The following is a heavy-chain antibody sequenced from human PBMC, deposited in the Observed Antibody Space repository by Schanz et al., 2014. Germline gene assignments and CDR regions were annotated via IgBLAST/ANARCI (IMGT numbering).Heavy chain of an antibody. CDR3: ARDLISSGWYG. CDR2: ISNSGTTI. CDR1: GFTVNNYA. D-gene: IGHD6-19*01. J-gene: IGHJ4*02. Sequence: VKLLESGGRLVQPGGSLRLSCTVSGFTVNNYAMSWIRQAPGKGLEWVSYISNSGTTIYYADSVKGRFTISRDNAKNSLYLQMNSLRVEDTAVYYCARDLISSGWYGWGQGTLVTVSS. V-gene: IGHV3-11*01.